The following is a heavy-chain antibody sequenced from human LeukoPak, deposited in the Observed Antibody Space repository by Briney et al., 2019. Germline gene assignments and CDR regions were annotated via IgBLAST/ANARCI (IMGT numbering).Heavy chain of an antibody. V-gene: IGHV4-39*01. CDR3: ARRHDGEFDY. Sequence: PSETLSLTCTVSGGSISSSSYHWGWIRLPPGKGLEWIGNLYYSGSTYYNPSLKSRVTISVDRSKNQFSLKLNSVTAADTAVYYCARRHDGEFDYWGQGTPVTVSS. CDR2: LYYSGST. D-gene: IGHD3-10*01. CDR1: GGSISSSSYH. J-gene: IGHJ4*02.